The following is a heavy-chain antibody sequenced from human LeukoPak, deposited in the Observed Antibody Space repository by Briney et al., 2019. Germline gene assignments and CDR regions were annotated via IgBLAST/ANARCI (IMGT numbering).Heavy chain of an antibody. CDR2: ISAYNGNT. J-gene: IGHJ4*02. CDR3: ARDTPLSYYGSISASDY. D-gene: IGHD3-10*01. Sequence: ASVKVSCKASGYTFTSYGISWVRQAPGQGLEWMGWISAYNGNTNYAQKLQGRVTMTTDTSTSTAYMELRSLRSDDTAVYYCARDTPLSYYGSISASDYWGQGTLVTVSS. CDR1: GYTFTSYG. V-gene: IGHV1-18*01.